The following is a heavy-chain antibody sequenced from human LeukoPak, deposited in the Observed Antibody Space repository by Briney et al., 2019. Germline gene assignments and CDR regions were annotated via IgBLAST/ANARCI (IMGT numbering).Heavy chain of an antibody. CDR2: IIPILGIA. CDR1: GYTFTSYG. CDR3: ATDYYYYYGMDV. V-gene: IGHV1-69*04. J-gene: IGHJ6*02. Sequence: ASVKVSCKASGYTFTSYGISWVRQAPGQGLEWMGRIIPILGIANYAQKFQGRVTITADKSTSTAYMELSSLRSEDTAVYYCATDYYYYYGMDVWGQGTTVTVSS.